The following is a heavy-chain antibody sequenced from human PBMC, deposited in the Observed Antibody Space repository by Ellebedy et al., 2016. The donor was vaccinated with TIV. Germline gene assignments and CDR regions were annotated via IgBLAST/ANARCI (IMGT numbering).Heavy chain of an antibody. CDR3: ATRNWNFALRTDYFDS. J-gene: IGHJ4*02. Sequence: MPSETLSLTCSVTGYSTSSGYYWGCIRQSPGKGLEWIGSIYPDGSNYYSPSLRSRVTISVDTSKNEFSLKLSSVTAADTAVYYCATRNWNFALRTDYFDSWGRGTLVTVSS. D-gene: IGHD1-7*01. CDR1: GYSTSSGYY. CDR2: IYPDGSN. V-gene: IGHV4-38-2*02.